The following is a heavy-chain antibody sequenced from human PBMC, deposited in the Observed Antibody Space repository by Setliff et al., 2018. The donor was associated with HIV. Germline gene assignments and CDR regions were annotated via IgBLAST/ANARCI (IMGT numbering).Heavy chain of an antibody. J-gene: IGHJ3*01. CDR1: GYTFTSYD. Sequence: ASVKVSCKASGYTFTSYDISWMRQAPGQGPEWMGWIHTGTGDTKYSQKFQGRVTITRDTSASTAYMELSSLRSEDTAVYYCARVSQSGLYVLQDAFDVWGQGTMVTVSS. V-gene: IGHV1-3*04. CDR2: IHTGTGDT. CDR3: ARVSQSGLYVLQDAFDV. D-gene: IGHD3-16*01.